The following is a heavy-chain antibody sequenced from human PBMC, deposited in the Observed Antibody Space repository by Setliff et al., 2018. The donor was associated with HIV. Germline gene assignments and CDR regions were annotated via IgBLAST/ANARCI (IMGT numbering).Heavy chain of an antibody. CDR2: IYYNGNT. V-gene: IGHV4-39*01. J-gene: IGHJ3*02. CDR1: GGSISSGDYY. D-gene: IGHD5-18*01. Sequence: PSETLSLTCTVSGGSISSGDYYWSWIRQPPGKGLEWIGTIYYNGNTFYDPSLKSRVTISLDMSKNQFSLKLTSVAAADTAVYYCAKRPGYGYPFHIWGQGTMVTV. CDR3: AKRPGYGYPFHI.